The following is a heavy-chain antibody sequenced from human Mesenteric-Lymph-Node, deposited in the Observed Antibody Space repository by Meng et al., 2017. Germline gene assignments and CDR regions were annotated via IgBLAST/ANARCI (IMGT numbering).Heavy chain of an antibody. D-gene: IGHD6-13*01. Sequence: EVQRVGVGGVVDVPRGSLRLSFAGYGFTFSSIYISLVRQSPGKGLGWVSSTYSVGSTNNADSVKGRFTRSRDISRNTLYLQMNSLRAEDTAVYFWEVGAAAKHYVDSWGQGTLVTVSS. J-gene: IGHJ4*02. CDR3: EVGAAAKHYVDS. CDR2: TYSVGST. CDR1: GFTFSSIY. V-gene: IGHV3-53*01.